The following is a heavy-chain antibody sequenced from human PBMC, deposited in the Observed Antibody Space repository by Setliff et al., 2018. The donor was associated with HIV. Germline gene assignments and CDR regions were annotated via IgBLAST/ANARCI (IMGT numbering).Heavy chain of an antibody. CDR1: GYTFTSYY. CDR2: INPSGGST. D-gene: IGHD3-10*01. J-gene: IGHJ3*02. CDR3: ATPGVGAGAFDI. Sequence: GASVKVSCKASGYTFTSYYMHWVRQAPGQGLEWMGIINPSGGSTSYAQKFQGRVTMTRDTSTSTVYMELSSLRSEDTAVYYCATPGVGAGAFDIWGRGTMVTVSS. V-gene: IGHV1-46*01.